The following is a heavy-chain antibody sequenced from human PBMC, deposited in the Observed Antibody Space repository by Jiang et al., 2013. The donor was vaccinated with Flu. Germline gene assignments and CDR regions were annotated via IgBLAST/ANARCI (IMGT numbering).Heavy chain of an antibody. CDR2: IYYSGST. V-gene: IGHV4-59*01. J-gene: IGHJ4*02. Sequence: SLTCTVSGGSISSYYWSWIRQPPGKGLEWIGYIYYSGSTNYNPSLKSRVTISVDTSKNQFSLKLSSVTAADTAVYYCARSPSNYDFWSGYSPILGYFDYWGQGTLVTVSS. CDR3: ARSPSNYDFWSGYSPILGYFDY. CDR1: GGSISSYY. D-gene: IGHD3-3*01.